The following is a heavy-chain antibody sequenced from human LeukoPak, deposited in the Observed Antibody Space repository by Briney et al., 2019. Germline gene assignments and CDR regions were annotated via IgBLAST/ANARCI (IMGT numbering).Heavy chain of an antibody. CDR3: ARGPYCSGGSCRWYNWFDP. CDR1: GGTFSSYA. Sequence: GASVKVSCKASGGTFSSYAISWVRQASGQGLEWMGGIIPIFGTANYAQKFQGRVTITADESTSTAYMELSSLRAEDTAVYYCARGPYCSGGSCRWYNWFDPWGQGTLVTVSS. V-gene: IGHV1-69*13. D-gene: IGHD2-15*01. CDR2: IIPIFGTA. J-gene: IGHJ5*02.